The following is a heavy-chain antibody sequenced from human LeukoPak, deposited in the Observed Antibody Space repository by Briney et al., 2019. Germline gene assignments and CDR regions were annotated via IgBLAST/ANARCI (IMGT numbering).Heavy chain of an antibody. J-gene: IGHJ6*02. D-gene: IGHD1-26*01. CDR2: ISADNGNT. CDR3: GRDWSGSYSWARFYYYGMDV. Sequence: GASVKVSCKASGYSFINYGVSWVQQAPGQGLEWMGWISADNGNTNYAQKLQGRVTMTTDTSTSTAYMELRSLRSDDTAVYYCGRDWSGSYSWARFYYYGMDVWGQGTTVTVSS. CDR1: GYSFINYG. V-gene: IGHV1-18*01.